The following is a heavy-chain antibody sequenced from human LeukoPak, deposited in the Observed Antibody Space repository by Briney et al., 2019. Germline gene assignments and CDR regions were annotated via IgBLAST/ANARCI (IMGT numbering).Heavy chain of an antibody. CDR3: ASGRPGDPGAFDI. CDR1: GYTLTSYD. J-gene: IGHJ3*02. Sequence: ASVKVSCKASGYTLTSYDINWVRQATGQGLEWMGWMNPNSGNTGYAQKFQGRVTMTRNTSISTAYMELSSLRSEDTAVYYCASGRPGDPGAFDIWGQGTMVTVSS. CDR2: MNPNSGNT. V-gene: IGHV1-8*01. D-gene: IGHD2-21*02.